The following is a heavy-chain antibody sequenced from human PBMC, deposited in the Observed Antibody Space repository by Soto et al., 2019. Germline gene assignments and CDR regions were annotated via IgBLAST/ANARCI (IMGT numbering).Heavy chain of an antibody. J-gene: IGHJ6*03. V-gene: IGHV1-18*01. CDR1: GYTFTSYG. D-gene: IGHD2-2*02. CDR2: ISAYNGNT. CDR3: ARGVPNCSSTSCYNDYYYYYYMDV. Sequence: GASVKVSCKASGYTFTSYGISWVRQAPGQGLEWMGWISAYNGNTNYAQKLQGRVTMTTDTSTSTAYMELRSLRSDDTAVYYCARGVPNCSSTSCYNDYYYYYYMDVWGKGTTVTVSS.